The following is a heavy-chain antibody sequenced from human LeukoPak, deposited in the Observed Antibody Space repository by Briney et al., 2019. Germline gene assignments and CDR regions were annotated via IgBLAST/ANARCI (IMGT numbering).Heavy chain of an antibody. CDR2: IIPIFGTA. J-gene: IGHJ4*02. Sequence: SVKVSCKASGGTFSRYAISWVRQAPGQGLEWMGGIIPIFGTANYAQKFQGRVTITADESTSTAYMELSSLRSEDTAVYYCARDLYYYDSSGYYLGYFDYWGQGTLVTVSS. CDR1: GGTFSRYA. D-gene: IGHD3-22*01. CDR3: ARDLYYYDSSGYYLGYFDY. V-gene: IGHV1-69*13.